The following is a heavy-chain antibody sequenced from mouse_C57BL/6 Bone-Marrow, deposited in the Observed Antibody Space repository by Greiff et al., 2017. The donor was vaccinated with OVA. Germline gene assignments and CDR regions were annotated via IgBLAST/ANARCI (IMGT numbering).Heavy chain of an antibody. J-gene: IGHJ4*01. CDR2: ISNGGGST. D-gene: IGHD1-1*01. V-gene: IGHV5-12*01. CDR1: GFTFSDYY. Sequence: EVQLVVSGGGLVQPGGSLKLSCAASGFTFSDYYMYWVRQTPEKRLEWVAYISNGGGSTYYPDTVKGRFTISRDNAKNTLYLQMSRLKSEDTAMDYCARQKLYVSSPYYAMDYWGQGTSATVSS. CDR3: ARQKLYVSSPYYAMDY.